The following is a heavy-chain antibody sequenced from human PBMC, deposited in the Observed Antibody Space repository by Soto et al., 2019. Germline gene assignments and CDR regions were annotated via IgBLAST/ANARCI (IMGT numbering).Heavy chain of an antibody. Sequence: GGSLRLSCAASGFTFSSYAMHWVRQAPGKGLEWVAVISYDGSNKYYADSVKGRFTISRDNSKNTLYLQMNSLRAEDTAVYYCARDMRIYDSSGYYLNGEDYWGQGTLVTVSS. D-gene: IGHD3-22*01. J-gene: IGHJ4*02. CDR3: ARDMRIYDSSGYYLNGEDY. CDR2: ISYDGSNK. V-gene: IGHV3-30-3*01. CDR1: GFTFSSYA.